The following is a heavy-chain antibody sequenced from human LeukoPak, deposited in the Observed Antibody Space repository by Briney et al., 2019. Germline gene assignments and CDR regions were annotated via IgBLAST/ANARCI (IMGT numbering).Heavy chain of an antibody. CDR1: GFIFSSYS. J-gene: IGHJ4*02. D-gene: IGHD4-23*01. CDR2: ITSDTSSI. Sequence: GGSLRLSCAASGFIFSSYSMNWVRQAPGKGLEWVSSITSDTSSIYYADSVKGRFTISRDNAKNSLYLQMNSLRAEDTAVYYCARDYGGNEYFDYWGQGTLVTVSS. CDR3: ARDYGGNEYFDY. V-gene: IGHV3-48*04.